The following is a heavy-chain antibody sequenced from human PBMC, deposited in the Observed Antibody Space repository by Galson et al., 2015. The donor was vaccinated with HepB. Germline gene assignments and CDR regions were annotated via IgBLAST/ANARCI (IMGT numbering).Heavy chain of an antibody. V-gene: IGHV1-46*01. Sequence: SVKVSCKASGYTFTSYYMHWVRQAPGQGLEWMGIINPSGGSTNYAQKFQGRVTMTRDTSTSTVYMELSSLRSEDTAVYYCARDLRIYSDSSGLYYYYGMDVWGQGTTVTVSS. J-gene: IGHJ6*02. CDR1: GYTFTSYY. D-gene: IGHD3-22*01. CDR2: INPSGGST. CDR3: ARDLRIYSDSSGLYYYYGMDV.